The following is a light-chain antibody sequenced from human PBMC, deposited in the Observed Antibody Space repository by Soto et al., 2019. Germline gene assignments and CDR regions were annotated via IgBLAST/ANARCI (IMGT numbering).Light chain of an antibody. CDR3: QSYDSGLNWV. CDR1: SSNIGAGYD. J-gene: IGLJ3*02. Sequence: QSVLTQPPSVSGAPGQRVTISCTGSSSNIGAGYDVHWYQQLPGTAPKLLIYGNSNRPSGVPDRFSGSKSGTSASLAITGLQAEDEADYYCQSYDSGLNWVFGGGTKVTVL. V-gene: IGLV1-40*01. CDR2: GNS.